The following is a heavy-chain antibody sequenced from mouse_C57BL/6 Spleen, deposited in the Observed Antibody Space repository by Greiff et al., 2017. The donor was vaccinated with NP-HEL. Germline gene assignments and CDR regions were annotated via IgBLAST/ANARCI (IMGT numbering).Heavy chain of an antibody. J-gene: IGHJ1*03. CDR1: GYSITSGYD. Sequence: EVKLVESGPGMVKPSQSLSLTCTVTGYSITSGYDWHWIRHFPGNKLEWMGYISYSGSTNYNPSLKSRISITHDTSKNHFFLKLNSVTTEDTATYYCARSLTIGWYFDVWGTGTTVTVSS. CDR2: ISYSGST. V-gene: IGHV3-1*01. CDR3: ARSLTIGWYFDV. D-gene: IGHD4-1*01.